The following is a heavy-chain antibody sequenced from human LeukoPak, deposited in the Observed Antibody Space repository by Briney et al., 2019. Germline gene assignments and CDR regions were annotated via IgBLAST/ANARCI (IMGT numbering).Heavy chain of an antibody. CDR2: ISTSGTST. CDR1: GLTFSSYG. V-gene: IGHV3-23*01. Sequence: GGSLRLSCAASGLTFSSYGMHWVRQAPGKGLEWVSTISTSGTSTYYADSVKGRFTISRDNSKNTLFLQMSSLRAEDTAVYYCSKVQKTYCSSTSCRVFDCWGQGTLVTVSS. CDR3: SKVQKTYCSSTSCRVFDC. J-gene: IGHJ4*02. D-gene: IGHD2-2*01.